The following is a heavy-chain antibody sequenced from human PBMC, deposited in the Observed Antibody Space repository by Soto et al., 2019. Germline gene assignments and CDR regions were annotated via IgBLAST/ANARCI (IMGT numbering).Heavy chain of an antibody. V-gene: IGHV4-39*07. Sequence: SETLPLTWTVSGGSISTRDSSSTRSFNWGWMRQPPGKGLQWIGQINHSGSANYNPSLKSRVTISVHTSNSQFSLELSSVTAADTAVYYCARGLITGSQYSGGWYYFDSWGQGTQVTVSS. J-gene: IGHJ4*02. CDR3: ARGLITGSQYSGGWYYFDS. CDR2: INHSGSA. CDR1: GGSISTRDSSSTRSFN. D-gene: IGHD1-26*01.